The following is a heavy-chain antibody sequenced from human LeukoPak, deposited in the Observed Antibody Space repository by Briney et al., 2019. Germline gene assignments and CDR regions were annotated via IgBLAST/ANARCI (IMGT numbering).Heavy chain of an antibody. D-gene: IGHD1-26*01. CDR2: IYYSGST. J-gene: IGHJ5*02. V-gene: IGHV4-59*01. CDR3: AREGRSGSYRGWFDP. CDR1: GGSISSYY. Sequence: SETLSLTCTVSGGSISSYYWSWIRQPPGKGLEWIGYIYYSGSTNYNPSLKSRVTISVDTSKNQFSLKLSSVTAADTAVYYCAREGRSGSYRGWFDPWGQGTLVTVSS.